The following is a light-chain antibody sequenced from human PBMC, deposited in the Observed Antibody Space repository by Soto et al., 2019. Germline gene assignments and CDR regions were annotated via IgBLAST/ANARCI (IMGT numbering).Light chain of an antibody. V-gene: IGKV1-33*01. Sequence: DIQMTQSPSSLSSSVGDRVTITCRARQDITNYLNWYQQKPGKAPKPLIYDASNLETGVPSRFSGSGSGTDFPFTISRLQSEYLATYYCQKYYNPPAITFGAGLKWISN. CDR1: QDITNY. CDR3: QKYYNPPAIT. J-gene: IGKJ3*01. CDR2: DAS.